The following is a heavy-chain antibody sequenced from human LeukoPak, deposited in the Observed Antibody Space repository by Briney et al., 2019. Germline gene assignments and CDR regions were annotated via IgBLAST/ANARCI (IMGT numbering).Heavy chain of an antibody. V-gene: IGHV3-74*01. Sequence: GGSLRLSCAASGFTLCNYWMHWVRQAPGKGLVWVSRISSDGSTTAYADSVKGRFTISRDNAKNTLYLQMNSLRAEDTAVYYCARATRDSSGFSKWGQGTLVTVSS. CDR3: ARATRDSSGFSK. CDR2: ISSDGSTT. J-gene: IGHJ4*02. CDR1: GFTLCNYW. D-gene: IGHD3-22*01.